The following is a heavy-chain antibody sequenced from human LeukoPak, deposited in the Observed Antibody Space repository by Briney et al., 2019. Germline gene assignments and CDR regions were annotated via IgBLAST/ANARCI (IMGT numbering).Heavy chain of an antibody. CDR1: GGSISTYY. J-gene: IGHJ6*03. CDR2: INHSGST. V-gene: IGHV4-34*01. CDR3: ARAARFLEWLVSHNYYYYMDV. D-gene: IGHD3-3*01. Sequence: SETLSLTCTVSGGSISTYYWSWIRQPPGKGLEWIGEINHSGSTNYNPSLKSRVTISVDKSKNQFSLKLSSVTAADTAVYYCARAARFLEWLVSHNYYYYMDVWGKGTTVTVSS.